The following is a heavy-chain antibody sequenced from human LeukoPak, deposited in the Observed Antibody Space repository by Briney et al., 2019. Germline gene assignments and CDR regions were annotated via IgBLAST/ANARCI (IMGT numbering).Heavy chain of an antibody. V-gene: IGHV4-34*01. J-gene: IGHJ3*02. CDR3: ARALGVHDAFDI. D-gene: IGHD2-8*01. CDR2: INHSGST. Sequence: PSETLSLTCAVYGGSFSGYYWSWIRQPPGKGLEWIGEINHSGSTNYNPSLKSRVTISVDTSKNQFSLKLSSVTAADTAVYYCARALGVHDAFDIWGQGTMVTVSS. CDR1: GGSFSGYY.